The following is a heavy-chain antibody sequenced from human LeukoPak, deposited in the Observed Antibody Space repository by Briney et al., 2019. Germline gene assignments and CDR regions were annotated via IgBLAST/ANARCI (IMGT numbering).Heavy chain of an antibody. V-gene: IGHV4-4*09. CDR2: ISTSGST. CDR3: ASPRTSYRYSFDY. J-gene: IGHJ4*02. CDR1: VASISNYY. D-gene: IGHD1-26*01. Sequence: SETLSLTCAVSVASISNYYWSWIRQAPGKGLEWIGYISTSGSTNYNPSLKSRVSISLDTSNNRFSLNLNFVTAADTAVYFCASPRTSYRYSFDYWGPGALVTVSS.